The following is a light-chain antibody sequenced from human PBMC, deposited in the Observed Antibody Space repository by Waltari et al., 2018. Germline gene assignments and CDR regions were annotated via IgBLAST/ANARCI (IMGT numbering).Light chain of an antibody. J-gene: IGKJ4*01. CDR3: QQRGSWPLT. CDR1: QSISTY. V-gene: IGKV3-11*01. Sequence: EIVLTQSPATLSLSPGERATLSCRASQSISTYLAWYQQKPGQAPRLLMDNASNRTTGIPARFSGSGTATDFTLTVSSLEPEDFAVYYCQQRGSWPLTFGGGTKVEIK. CDR2: NAS.